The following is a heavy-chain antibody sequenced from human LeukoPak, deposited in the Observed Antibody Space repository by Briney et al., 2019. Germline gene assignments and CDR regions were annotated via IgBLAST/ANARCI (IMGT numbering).Heavy chain of an antibody. CDR2: ISHDGTDT. J-gene: IGHJ5*02. CDR3: VRDYRS. V-gene: IGHV3-74*01. Sequence: GGSLRLSCAASGFTFSTYVMHWVRQVPGKGLMWVSRISHDGTDTSYADSVKGRFTISRDNAKNTLYLQMNSLRAEDTAVYYCVRDYRSWGQGTLVTVSS. CDR1: GFTFSTYV.